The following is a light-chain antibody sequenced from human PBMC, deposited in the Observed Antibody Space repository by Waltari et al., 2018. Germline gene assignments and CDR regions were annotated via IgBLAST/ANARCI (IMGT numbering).Light chain of an antibody. CDR3: QQYYNTPLT. Sequence: IVMTQSPDSLAVSLGEGATINCKSSQTVLYSSNNKNYLAWYQQKPRQPPKLLIYWGSTRESGVPDRFSGSGSGTDFTLTINSLQAEDVAVYYCQQYYNTPLTFGGGTKLEIK. CDR1: QTVLYSSNNKNY. J-gene: IGKJ4*01. CDR2: WGS. V-gene: IGKV4-1*01.